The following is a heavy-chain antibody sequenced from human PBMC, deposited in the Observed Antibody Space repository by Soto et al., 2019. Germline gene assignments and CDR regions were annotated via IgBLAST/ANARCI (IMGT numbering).Heavy chain of an antibody. CDR3: ARDFSEWLVGFDY. D-gene: IGHD6-19*01. CDR2: INSDGSST. J-gene: IGHJ4*02. V-gene: IGHV3-74*01. Sequence: PGGSLRLSCAASGFTFSSYWVHWVRQAPGKGLVWVSRINSDGSSTSYADSVKGRFTISRDNAKNTLYLQMNSLRAEDTAVYYCARDFSEWLVGFDYWGQGTLVTVSS. CDR1: GFTFSSYW.